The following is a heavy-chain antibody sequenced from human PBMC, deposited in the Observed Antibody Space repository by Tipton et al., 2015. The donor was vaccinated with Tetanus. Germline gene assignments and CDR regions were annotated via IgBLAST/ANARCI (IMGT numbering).Heavy chain of an antibody. J-gene: IGHJ5*02. Sequence: QLVQSGAEVKKPGESLKISCKGSGYSFISYRIGWVRQLPGRGFEWMGVINPADSNSRYSPSFQGQVSISVDRSIRTAYLQWSSLKASDTAMYYCARREAVAGTYNWFDPWGQGTLVTVSS. CDR2: INPADSNS. D-gene: IGHD6-19*01. V-gene: IGHV5-51*03. CDR3: ARREAVAGTYNWFDP. CDR1: GYSFISYR.